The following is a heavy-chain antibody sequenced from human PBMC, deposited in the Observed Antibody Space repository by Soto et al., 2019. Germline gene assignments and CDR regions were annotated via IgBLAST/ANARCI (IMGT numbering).Heavy chain of an antibody. V-gene: IGHV3-13*04. CDR1: GFTFSSYD. J-gene: IGHJ3*02. CDR3: ARGGEIAVAGDAFDI. D-gene: IGHD6-19*01. Sequence: EVQLVESGGGLVQPGGSLRLSCAASGFTFSSYDMHWGRQATGKGLEWVSAIGTAGDTYYPGSVKGRFTISRENAKNSLYLQMNSLRAGDTAVYYCARGGEIAVAGDAFDIWGQGTMVTVSS. CDR2: IGTAGDT.